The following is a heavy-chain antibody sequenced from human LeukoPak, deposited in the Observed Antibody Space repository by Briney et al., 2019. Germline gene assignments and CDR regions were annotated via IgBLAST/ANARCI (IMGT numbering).Heavy chain of an antibody. CDR3: ARHRSSWLIDY. CDR1: GFTFNSYA. J-gene: IGHJ4*02. Sequence: GGSLRLSCAASGFTFNSYAMSWVRQAPWERLRGVSGISDSGGNTYYADSVRGRFTISRDNSKNTLYLQMNSLRAEDTAVYYCARHRSSWLIDYWGQGTLVTVSS. V-gene: IGHV3-23*01. D-gene: IGHD6-6*01. CDR2: ISDSGGNT.